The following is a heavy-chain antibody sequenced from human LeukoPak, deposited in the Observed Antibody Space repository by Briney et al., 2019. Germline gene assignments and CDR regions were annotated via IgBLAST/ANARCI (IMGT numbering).Heavy chain of an antibody. CDR1: GFTFSNYA. CDR3: AKWGDYDVLTGYYVSDY. Sequence: GGSLRLSCAASGFTFSNYAMSWVRQAPGKGLEWGSAITGSGGNTYYADSVKGRFTISRDNSKNTVFLQMNSLRAEDTAVYYCAKWGDYDVLTGYYVSDYWGQGTLVTVSS. CDR2: ITGSGGNT. J-gene: IGHJ4*02. V-gene: IGHV3-23*01. D-gene: IGHD3-9*01.